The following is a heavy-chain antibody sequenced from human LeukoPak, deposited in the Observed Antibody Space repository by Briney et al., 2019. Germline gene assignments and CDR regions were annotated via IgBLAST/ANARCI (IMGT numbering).Heavy chain of an antibody. CDR1: VYTFTVYY. CDR2: INPDSGGT. D-gene: IGHD5-18*01. CDR3: ERGYSYDDY. V-gene: IGHV1-2*02. J-gene: IGHJ4*02. Sequence: ASVKVSCKASVYTFTVYYFHWVRQAPGQGLEWMGWINPDSGGTNYAQKFQGRVTMTRDTSISTAYMELNRLRSDDTAVYYCERGYSYDDYWGQGTLVTVSS.